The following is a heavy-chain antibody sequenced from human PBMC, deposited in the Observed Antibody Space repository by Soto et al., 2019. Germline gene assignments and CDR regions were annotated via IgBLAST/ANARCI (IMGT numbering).Heavy chain of an antibody. CDR3: AKDGGLTYDFWSGYYTRPYFDY. V-gene: IGHV3-23*01. CDR2: ISGSGGST. CDR1: GFTFSSYA. J-gene: IGHJ4*02. Sequence: GGSLRLSCAASGFTFSSYAMSWVRDAPGKGLEWASAISGSGGSTYYADSVKGRFTISRDNSKNTLYLQMNSLRAEDTAVYYCAKDGGLTYDFWSGYYTRPYFDYWGQGTLVTVSS. D-gene: IGHD3-3*01.